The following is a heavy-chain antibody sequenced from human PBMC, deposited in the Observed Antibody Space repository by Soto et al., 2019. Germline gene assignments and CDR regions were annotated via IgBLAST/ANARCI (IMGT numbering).Heavy chain of an antibody. V-gene: IGHV3-7*05. CDR1: GFSLSSHW. Sequence: EVQLVESGGGLVQPGGSLRLSCVGSGFSLSSHWMSGVRQAPGKGLKWVANIKQDGSEQDYADSVKGRFTISRDNAKSSVFLQLNSLRDEDTAVFYCARGFFGSGSSYADWYFDLWGRGTLVTVSS. J-gene: IGHJ2*01. CDR2: IKQDGSEQ. D-gene: IGHD3-10*01. CDR3: ARGFFGSGSSYADWYFDL.